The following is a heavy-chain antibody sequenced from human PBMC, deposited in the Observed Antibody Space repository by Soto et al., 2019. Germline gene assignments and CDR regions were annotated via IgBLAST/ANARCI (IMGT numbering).Heavy chain of an antibody. J-gene: IGHJ4*02. V-gene: IGHV1-2*02. D-gene: IGHD6-6*01. CDR2: INPNSGGT. CDR3: ARVSSSSSYPIDY. CDR1: GYTFTGYY. Sequence: ASVKVSCKASGYTFTGYYMHWVRQAPGQGLEWMGWINPNSGGTNYAQKFQGRVTMTRDTSISTAYMELSRLRSDDTAVYYCARVSSSSSYPIDYWGQGTLVTVSS.